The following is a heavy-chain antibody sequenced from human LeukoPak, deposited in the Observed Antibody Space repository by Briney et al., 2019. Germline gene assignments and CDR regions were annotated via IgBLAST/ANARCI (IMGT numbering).Heavy chain of an antibody. V-gene: IGHV4-38-2*02. D-gene: IGHD3-10*01. CDR3: AKLWFGESDYYYYYMDV. J-gene: IGHJ6*03. CDR1: GYSISSGYY. Sequence: SETLSLTCTVSGYSISSGYYWGWIRQPPGKGLEWIGSIYHSGSTYYNPSLKSRVTISVDTSKNQFSLKLSSVTAADTAVYYCAKLWFGESDYYYYYMDVWGKGTTVTVSS. CDR2: IYHSGST.